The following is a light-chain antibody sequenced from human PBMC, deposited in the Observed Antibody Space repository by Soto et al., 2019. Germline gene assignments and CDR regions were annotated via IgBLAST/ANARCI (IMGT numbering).Light chain of an antibody. V-gene: IGLV3-21*02. CDR2: DAR. Sequence: SYELTQPPSVSVAPGQTARITCGGDNVGSKSVQWYQQKPGQAPVLVLYDARDRPSGIPERFSGSNSGNTATLTISRVEAGDEADFYCQVWDTTTEHYVFGTGTKLTVL. J-gene: IGLJ1*01. CDR3: QVWDTTTEHYV. CDR1: NVGSKS.